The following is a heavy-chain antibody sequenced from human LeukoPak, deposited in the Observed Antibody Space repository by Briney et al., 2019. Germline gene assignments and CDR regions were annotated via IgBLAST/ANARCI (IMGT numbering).Heavy chain of an antibody. V-gene: IGHV3-23*01. D-gene: IGHD5-12*01. Sequence: GGSLRLSCAASGFTFSTYVMTWVRQAPGKGLEWVSDISGSGGSTDYADSVKGRFTISRDNSKNTLYWQMNSLRAEDTALYFCAKDNSGWHSFDLWGQGTLVTVSS. J-gene: IGHJ4*02. CDR1: GFTFSTYV. CDR2: ISGSGGST. CDR3: AKDNSGWHSFDL.